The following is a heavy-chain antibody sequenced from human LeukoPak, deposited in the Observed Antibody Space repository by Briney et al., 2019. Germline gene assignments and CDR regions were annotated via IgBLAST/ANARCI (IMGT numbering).Heavy chain of an antibody. V-gene: IGHV1-18*01. CDR2: ISAYNGNT. CDR1: GYTFTSYG. Sequence: ASVKVSCKASGYTFTSYGISWVRQAPGQGLEWMGWISAYNGNTNYAQKLQGRVTMTTDTSTSTANMELRSLRSDDTAVYYCARDLTAVDSFDYWGQGTLVTVSS. J-gene: IGHJ4*02. CDR3: ARDLTAVDSFDY. D-gene: IGHD6-19*01.